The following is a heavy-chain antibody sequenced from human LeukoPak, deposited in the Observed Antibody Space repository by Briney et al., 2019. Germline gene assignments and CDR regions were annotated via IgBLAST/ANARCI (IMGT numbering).Heavy chain of an antibody. CDR2: TYYRSKWYN. CDR1: GDSVSSNSAA. V-gene: IGHV6-1*01. J-gene: IGHJ4*02. D-gene: IGHD6-13*01. CDR3: ARESYSSSWSLPYYFDY. Sequence: SQTLSLTCAISGDSVSSNSAAWNWIRQSPSRGLEWLGRTYYRSKWYNDYAVSVKSRITINPDTSKNQFSLQLNSVTPEDTAVYYCARESYSSSWSLPYYFDYWGQGTLVTVSS.